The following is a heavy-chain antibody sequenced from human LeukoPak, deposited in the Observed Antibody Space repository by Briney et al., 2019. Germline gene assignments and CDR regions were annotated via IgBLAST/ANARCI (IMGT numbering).Heavy chain of an antibody. J-gene: IGHJ1*01. CDR2: IYYSGRT. V-gene: IGHV4-39*01. CDR3: ARRRYYDSSGYLE. Sequence: PSETLSLTCTIFGDSVSRSDSYWDWIRQPPGKGLEWIGTIYYSGRTYYSPSLKSRVTLSIDMSNNQFSLILSSVTAADTALYFCARRRYYDSSGYLEWGQGTLVTVPS. D-gene: IGHD3-22*01. CDR1: GDSVSRSDSY.